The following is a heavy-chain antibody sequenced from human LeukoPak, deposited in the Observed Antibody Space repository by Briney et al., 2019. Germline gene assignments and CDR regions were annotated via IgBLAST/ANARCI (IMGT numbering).Heavy chain of an antibody. J-gene: IGHJ5*02. D-gene: IGHD6-13*01. CDR3: ASLGPFVYSRSWYNWFDP. V-gene: IGHV4-4*07. Sequence: SETLSLTCTVSGGSISSYYWTWIRQPAGKGLEWIGRIYPSGSTNYNPSLKSRVTMSVDTSKNQFSLKLSSVTAADTAVYYCASLGPFVYSRSWYNWFDPWGQGTPVTVSS. CDR2: IYPSGST. CDR1: GGSISSYY.